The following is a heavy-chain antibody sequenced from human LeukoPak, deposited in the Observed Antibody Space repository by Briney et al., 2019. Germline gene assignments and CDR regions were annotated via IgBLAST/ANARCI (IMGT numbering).Heavy chain of an antibody. CDR1: GFTFSNAW. CDR2: IKSEIDGGTT. V-gene: IGHV3-15*01. D-gene: IGHD2-15*01. J-gene: IGHJ4*02. CDR3: TTDLVISATYY. Sequence: GGSLRLSCAASGFTFSNAWMSWVRQAPGKGLEWVGCIKSEIDGGTTDYAAPVQSRFTISRDDSKNTLYLQVNSLKTEDTAVYYCTTDLVISATYYWGQGSLVTVSS.